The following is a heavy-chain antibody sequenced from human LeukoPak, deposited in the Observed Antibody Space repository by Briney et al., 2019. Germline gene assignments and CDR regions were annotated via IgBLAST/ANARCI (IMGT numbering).Heavy chain of an antibody. J-gene: IGHJ4*02. V-gene: IGHV1-69-2*01. CDR2: VDPEDGET. CDR3: ATAYVPY. Sequence: ASVKVSCKASGYTFTDYYMHWVQQAPGKGLEWMGRVDPEDGETIYAEKFQGRVTITADTSTDTAYMELSSLRSEYTAVYYCATAYVPYWGQGTLVTVSS. D-gene: IGHD3-10*02. CDR1: GYTFTDYY.